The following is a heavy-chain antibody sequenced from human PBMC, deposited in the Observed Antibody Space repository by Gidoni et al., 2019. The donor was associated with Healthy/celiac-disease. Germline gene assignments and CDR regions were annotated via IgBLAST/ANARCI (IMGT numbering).Heavy chain of an antibody. V-gene: IGHV3-11*01. CDR1: GFTFSDYY. D-gene: IGHD2-2*01. CDR2: ISSSGSTI. CDR3: ARAVGYCSSTSCSIYFDY. Sequence: QVQLVASGGGLVKPGGSLRLSCTASGFTFSDYYMSWIRLAPGQGLEWVSYISSSGSTIYYADSVKGRFTISRDNAKNSLYLQMNSLRAEDTAVYYCARAVGYCSSTSCSIYFDYWGQGTLVTVSS. J-gene: IGHJ4*02.